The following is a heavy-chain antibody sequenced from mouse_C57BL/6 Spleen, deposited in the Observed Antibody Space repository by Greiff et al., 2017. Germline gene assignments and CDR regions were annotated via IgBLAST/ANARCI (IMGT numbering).Heavy chain of an antibody. CDR2: FHPNSGYT. J-gene: IGHJ3*01. CDR1: GYTFTTYT. D-gene: IGHD2-3*01. CDR3: ARVDEGYYVFAN. V-gene: IGHV1-4*01. Sequence: VQLQQSGAELARPGASVKMSCKASGYTFTTYTMHWVKQNPGQSLEWIGYFHPNSGYTKYNQKFKDQATLTADKSSSTVYMQLSSLTSEDSAVYYCARVDEGYYVFANWGQGTLVTVSA.